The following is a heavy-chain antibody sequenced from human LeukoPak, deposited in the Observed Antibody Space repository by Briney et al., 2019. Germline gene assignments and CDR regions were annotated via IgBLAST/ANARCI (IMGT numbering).Heavy chain of an antibody. D-gene: IGHD5-12*01. CDR2: INHSGST. J-gene: IGHJ4*02. V-gene: IGHV4-34*01. Sequence: PSETLSLTCAVYGGSFSGYYWSWIREPPGKGLEWIGEINHSGSTNYNPSLKSRVTISVDASKDHFSRKLSSVTAADTAVYYCARADGGPSGYDRYFDYWGQGTLVTVSS. CDR3: ARADGGPSGYDRYFDY. CDR1: GGSFSGYY.